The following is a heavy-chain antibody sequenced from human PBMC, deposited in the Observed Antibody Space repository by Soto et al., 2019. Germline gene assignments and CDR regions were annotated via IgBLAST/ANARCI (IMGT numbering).Heavy chain of an antibody. CDR2: ISGSGGST. V-gene: IGHV3-23*01. J-gene: IGHJ6*02. CDR3: AKSVVSEWLATYYYYGMDV. CDR1: GFTFSSYA. D-gene: IGHD6-19*01. Sequence: PGGSLRLSCAASGFTFSSYAMSWVRQAPGKGLEWVSAISGSGGSTYYADSVKGRFTISRDNSKNTLYLQMNSLRAEDTAVYYCAKSVVSEWLATYYYYGMDVWGQGTTVTVSS.